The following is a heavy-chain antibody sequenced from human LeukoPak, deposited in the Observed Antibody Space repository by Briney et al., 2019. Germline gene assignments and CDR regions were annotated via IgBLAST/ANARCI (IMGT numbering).Heavy chain of an antibody. CDR1: GFTFSSYG. CDR3: ARDTNYYDTYNAFDI. V-gene: IGHV3-30*03. CDR2: ISFDGSNK. Sequence: PGGSLRLSCAASGFTFSSYGMHRVRQAPGKGLEWVAVISFDGSNKYYADSVKGRFTISRDNSKNTLYLQMNSLRAEDTAVYYCARDTNYYDTYNAFDIWGQGTMVTVSS. D-gene: IGHD3-22*01. J-gene: IGHJ3*02.